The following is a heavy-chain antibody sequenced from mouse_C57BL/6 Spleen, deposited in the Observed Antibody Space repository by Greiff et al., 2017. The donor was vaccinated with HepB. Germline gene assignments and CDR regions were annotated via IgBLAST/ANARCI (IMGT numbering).Heavy chain of an antibody. Sequence: EVQRVESEGGLVQPGSSMKLSCTASGFTFSDYYMAWVRQVPEKGLEWVANINYDGSSTYYLDSLKSRFIISRDNAKNILYLQMSSLKSEDTATYYCARDGHYYGSSYFDYWGQGTTLTVSS. CDR2: INYDGSST. CDR1: GFTFSDYY. V-gene: IGHV5-16*01. D-gene: IGHD1-1*01. CDR3: ARDGHYYGSSYFDY. J-gene: IGHJ2*01.